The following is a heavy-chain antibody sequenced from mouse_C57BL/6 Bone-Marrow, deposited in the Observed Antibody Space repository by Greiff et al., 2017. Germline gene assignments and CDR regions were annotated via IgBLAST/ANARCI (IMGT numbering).Heavy chain of an antibody. Sequence: QVQLQQPGAELVKPGASVTLSCKASGYTFTSYWMHWVKQRPGQGLEWIGMIHPNSGSTNYNEKFKSKATLTVDKSSSTAYMQLSSLTSEDSAVYYCAREITTVVAWYFDVWGTGTTVTVSS. D-gene: IGHD1-1*01. CDR1: GYTFTSYW. V-gene: IGHV1-64*01. CDR2: IHPNSGST. CDR3: AREITTVVAWYFDV. J-gene: IGHJ1*03.